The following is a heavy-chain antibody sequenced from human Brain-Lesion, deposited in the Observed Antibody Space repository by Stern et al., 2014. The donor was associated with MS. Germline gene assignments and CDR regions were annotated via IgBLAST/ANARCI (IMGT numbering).Heavy chain of an antibody. CDR2: IYFNGSA. CDR3: ARGARYSDSSGYYFYFDY. J-gene: IGHJ4*02. D-gene: IGHD3-22*01. V-gene: IGHV4-31*03. Sequence: VQLVESGPGLVKPSQTLPLTCTVSGCSINSGGYYWSWIRQYPGKGLEWIGYIYFNGSAYYDPSLKSRLSMSIDTSKNQFSLNLNSVTAADTAVYYCARGARYSDSSGYYFYFDYWGQGTLVTVSS. CDR1: GCSINSGGYY.